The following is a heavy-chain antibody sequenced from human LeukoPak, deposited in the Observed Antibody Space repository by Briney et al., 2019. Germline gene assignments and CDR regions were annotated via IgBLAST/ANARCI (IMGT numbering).Heavy chain of an antibody. J-gene: IGHJ5*02. CDR2: ISGSGGST. V-gene: IGHV3-23*01. Sequence: GGSLRLSCAASGFTFSSYAMSWVRQIPGKGLEWVSAISGSGGSTYYADSVKGRFTISRDNSKNTLFLQMTSLRAEDTAVYYCAKDGCSSSSCFLPYNWFDPWGQGTLVTVSS. CDR1: GFTFSSYA. CDR3: AKDGCSSSSCFLPYNWFDP. D-gene: IGHD2-15*01.